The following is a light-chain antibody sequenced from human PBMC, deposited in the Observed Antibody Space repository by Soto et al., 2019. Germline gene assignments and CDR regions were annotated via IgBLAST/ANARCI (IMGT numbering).Light chain of an antibody. V-gene: IGKV3-15*01. CDR1: QSVSSN. Sequence: ELVMTQSPATLSVSPGERAPLSCRASQSVSSNLACYQQKPGQAPRLLIYGASTRATGIPARFSGSGSGTEFTLTISSLQSEDFAVYYCHQYNNWPPTFGQGTKVDIK. CDR3: HQYNNWPPT. J-gene: IGKJ1*01. CDR2: GAS.